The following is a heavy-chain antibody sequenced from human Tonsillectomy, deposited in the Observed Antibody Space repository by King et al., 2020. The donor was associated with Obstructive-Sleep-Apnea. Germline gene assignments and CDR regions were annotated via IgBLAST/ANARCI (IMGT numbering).Heavy chain of an antibody. CDR2: IWYDGRNK. Sequence: VQLGESGGGVVQPGGSLRLSCAASGFTFSSYGMHWVRQAPGKGLEGGAFIWYDGRNKYFADSVKGRFTISRDNSKNTLYLQMNSLRAEDTAVYYCAKSPRGGYGYQYFQHWGQGTLVTVSS. CDR1: GFTFSSYG. CDR3: AKSPRGGYGYQYFQH. V-gene: IGHV3-30*02. J-gene: IGHJ1*01. D-gene: IGHD5-18*01.